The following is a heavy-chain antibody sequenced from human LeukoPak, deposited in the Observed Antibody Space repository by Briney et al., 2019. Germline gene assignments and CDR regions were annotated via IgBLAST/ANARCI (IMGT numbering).Heavy chain of an antibody. CDR1: GFTFSSND. CDR2: ISITSKTI. Sequence: GGSLRLSCAGSGFTFSSNDMSWVRQPPGKVLEWVSYISITSKTIKYADSVKGRFTISRDNAKNSLYLQMNSLRDEDTAVYYCARLVGSRSCSGGTCYPDYWGQGTLVTVSS. D-gene: IGHD2-15*01. V-gene: IGHV3-48*02. CDR3: ARLVGSRSCSGGTCYPDY. J-gene: IGHJ4*02.